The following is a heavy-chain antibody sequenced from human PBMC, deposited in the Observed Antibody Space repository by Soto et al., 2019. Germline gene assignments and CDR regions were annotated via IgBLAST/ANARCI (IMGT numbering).Heavy chain of an antibody. CDR2: IGTAGDT. Sequence: GSLRVACSASGFTFSSYDMHWVRQGPGKGLEWVSAIGTAGDTNYAGSVKGRFTISRENAKNSLYLQMNSLRAGDTAIYFCARAIGPTLFDYWGQGTLVTVSS. CDR3: ARAIGPTLFDY. V-gene: IGHV3-13*04. CDR1: GFTFSSYD. J-gene: IGHJ4*02. D-gene: IGHD3-22*01.